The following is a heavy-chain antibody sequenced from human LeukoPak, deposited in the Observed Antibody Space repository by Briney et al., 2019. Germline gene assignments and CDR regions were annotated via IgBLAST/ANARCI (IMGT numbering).Heavy chain of an antibody. CDR1: GYTFTGYY. D-gene: IGHD4-17*01. Sequence: GASVNVSCKASGYTFTGYYLHWVRQAPGQGLEWGGWINPNSGGTNYAQRFQGRVTMTRDTAISTAFMELSRLRSDDTAVYYCASTLNGDYVDYWGQGTLVTVSS. CDR2: INPNSGGT. CDR3: ASTLNGDYVDY. J-gene: IGHJ4*02. V-gene: IGHV1-2*02.